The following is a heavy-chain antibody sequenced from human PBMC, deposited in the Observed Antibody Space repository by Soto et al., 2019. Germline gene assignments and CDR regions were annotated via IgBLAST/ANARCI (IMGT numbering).Heavy chain of an antibody. V-gene: IGHV4-39*01. CDR2: IYYSGST. CDR3: ARQSIRITFGGVIAGYFDY. J-gene: IGHJ4*02. Sequence: SETLSLTCTVSGGSTSSSSYYWGWIRQPPGKGLEWIGSIYYSGSTYYNPSLKSRVTISVDTSKNQFSLKLSSVTTADTAVYYCARQSIRITFGGVIAGYFDYWGQGTLVTVSS. CDR1: GGSTSSSSYY. D-gene: IGHD3-16*02.